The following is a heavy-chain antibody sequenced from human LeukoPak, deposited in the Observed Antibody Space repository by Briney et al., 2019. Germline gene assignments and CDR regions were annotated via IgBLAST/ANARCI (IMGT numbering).Heavy chain of an antibody. Sequence: GGSLRLSCAASGFTFSSYEMNWVRQAPGKGLEWVANIKEDGSEINHVDSVKGRFTISRDNAKDSLYLQMNSLRAEDTAVYYCARDQRYSSRKKFYYYMDVWGKGTTVTVSS. J-gene: IGHJ6*03. CDR1: GFTFSSYE. D-gene: IGHD6-13*01. CDR3: ARDQRYSSRKKFYYYMDV. V-gene: IGHV3-7*01. CDR2: IKEDGSEI.